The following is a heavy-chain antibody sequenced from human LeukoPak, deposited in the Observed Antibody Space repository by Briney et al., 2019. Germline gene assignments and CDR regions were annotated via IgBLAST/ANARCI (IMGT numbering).Heavy chain of an antibody. V-gene: IGHV3-48*04. Sequence: GGSLRLSCAASGFTFSSYGMHWVRQAPGKGLEWVSYISSGGSTIYYADSVKGRFTISRDNAKNSLYLQMNSLRAEDTAVYYCARVGGRRGGFDYWGQGTPVTVSS. CDR2: ISSGGSTI. J-gene: IGHJ4*02. CDR3: ARVGGRRGGFDY. CDR1: GFTFSSYG.